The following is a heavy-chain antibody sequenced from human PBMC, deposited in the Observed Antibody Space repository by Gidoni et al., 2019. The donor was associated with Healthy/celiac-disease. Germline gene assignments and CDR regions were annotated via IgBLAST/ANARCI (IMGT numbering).Heavy chain of an antibody. CDR1: GWSFSGYY. CDR2: INHSGSP. V-gene: IGHV4-34*01. Sequence: QVQLQQWGAGLLKPSATLSLPCAVYGWSFSGYYWSWIRPPPGKGLEWIGEINHSGSPNYNPSLKSRVTISVDTSKNQFSLKLSSVTAADTAVYYCARGSGRGSAGSSWGQGTLVTVSS. CDR3: ARGSGRGSAGSS. D-gene: IGHD6-13*01. J-gene: IGHJ4*02.